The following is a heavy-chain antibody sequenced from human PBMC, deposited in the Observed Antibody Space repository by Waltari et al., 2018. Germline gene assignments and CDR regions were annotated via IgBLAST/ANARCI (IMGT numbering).Heavy chain of an antibody. V-gene: IGHV1-18*01. J-gene: IGHJ4*02. CDR2: INNYNGKT. D-gene: IGHD5-12*01. CDR1: EYTFIYYG. Sequence: QVQLVQSGAEVKKPVASVRVSCKAFEYTFIYYGISWVRQAPGQGLEWMGWINNYNGKTNYEQKFQGRLIMTRDTSTSTAYMELQSLRFDDTAIYYCARDGGYGRFDHWGQGTLVTVSS. CDR3: ARDGGYGRFDH.